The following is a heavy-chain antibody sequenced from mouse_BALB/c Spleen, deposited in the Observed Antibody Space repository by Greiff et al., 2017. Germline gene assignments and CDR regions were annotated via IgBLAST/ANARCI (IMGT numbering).Heavy chain of an antibody. J-gene: IGHJ3*01. D-gene: IGHD2-1*01. Sequence: DVQLVESGGGLVQPGGSLKLSCAASGFTFSSYGMSWVRQTPDKRLELVATINSNGGSTYYPDSVKGRFTISRDNAKNTLYLQMSSLKSEDTAMYYCATNYGNYVAWFAYWGQGTLVTVSA. V-gene: IGHV5-6-3*01. CDR3: ATNYGNYVAWFAY. CDR2: INSNGGST. CDR1: GFTFSSYG.